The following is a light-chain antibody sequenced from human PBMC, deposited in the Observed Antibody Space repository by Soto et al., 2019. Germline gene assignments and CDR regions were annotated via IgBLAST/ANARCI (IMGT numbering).Light chain of an antibody. V-gene: IGKV1-9*01. J-gene: IGKJ3*01. CDR2: AAS. CDR1: QGINTY. CDR3: QQLDRSPIFT. Sequence: DIQLTQSPSFLSASVGDRVTITCRASQGINTYLAWYQQKPGKAPKLLIYAASTLPSGVPSRFSGSGSVTEFTLTMSSLQPADSAPYYCQQLDRSPIFTFGPGTKVDIK.